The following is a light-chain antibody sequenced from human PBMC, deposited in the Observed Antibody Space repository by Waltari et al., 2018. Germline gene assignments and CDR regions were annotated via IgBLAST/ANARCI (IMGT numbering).Light chain of an antibody. CDR2: YAS. CDR3: HQGSSLPYT. CDR1: HSVDTR. Sequence: EIVLTPSPDFQSVTPKEKVTITCRASHSVDTRLHWYQQKPDQSPKLLIKYASQSSSGVPSRFSGSGSGTDFTLTIDGLEAEDAATYYCHQGSSLPYTFGQGTKLEIK. J-gene: IGKJ2*01. V-gene: IGKV6-21*01.